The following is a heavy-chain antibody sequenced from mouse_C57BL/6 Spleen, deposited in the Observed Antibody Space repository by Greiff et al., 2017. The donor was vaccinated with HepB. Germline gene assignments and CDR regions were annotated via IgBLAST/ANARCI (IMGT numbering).Heavy chain of an antibody. CDR3: ARGGPIDGYYFDY. J-gene: IGHJ2*01. Sequence: QVHVKQSGPGLVQPSQSLSITCTVSGFSLTSYGVHWVRQSPGKGLEWLGVIWSGGSTDYNAAFISRLSISKDNSKSQVFFKMNSLQADDTAIYYCARGGPIDGYYFDYWGQGTTLTVSS. CDR1: GFSLTSYG. CDR2: IWSGGST. V-gene: IGHV2-2*01. D-gene: IGHD2-3*01.